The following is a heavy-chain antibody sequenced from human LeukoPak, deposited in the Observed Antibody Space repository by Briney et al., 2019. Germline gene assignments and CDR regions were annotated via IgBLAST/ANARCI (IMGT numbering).Heavy chain of an antibody. D-gene: IGHD3-9*01. V-gene: IGHV4-59*01. CDR2: IYYSGST. J-gene: IGHJ4*02. CDR3: ARHILTGYSVFDY. Sequence: SETLSLTCTVSGGSISSYYWSWIRQPPGKGLEWIGYIYYSGSTNYNPSLKSRVTIPVDTSKNQFSLKLSSVTAADTAVYYCARHILTGYSVFDYWGQGTLVTVSS. CDR1: GGSISSYY.